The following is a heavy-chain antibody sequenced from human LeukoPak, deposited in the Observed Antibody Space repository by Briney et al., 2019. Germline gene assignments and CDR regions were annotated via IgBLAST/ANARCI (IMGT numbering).Heavy chain of an antibody. J-gene: IGHJ5*02. CDR3: AKQPGYYGSGSHEDNWFDP. CDR2: IRYDGSNK. Sequence: PGGSLRLSCAASGFTFSSYGMHWVRQAPGKGLEWVAFIRYDGSNKYYADSVKGRFTISRDNSKNTLYLQMNSLRAEDTAVYYCAKQPGYYGSGSHEDNWFDPWGQGTLVTVSS. V-gene: IGHV3-30*02. D-gene: IGHD3-10*01. CDR1: GFTFSSYG.